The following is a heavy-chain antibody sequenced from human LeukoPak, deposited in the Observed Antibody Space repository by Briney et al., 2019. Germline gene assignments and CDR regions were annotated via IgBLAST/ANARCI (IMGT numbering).Heavy chain of an antibody. D-gene: IGHD1-14*01. CDR2: INHSGST. CDR3: ASEHNVPDY. CDR1: GGSFSGYY. J-gene: IGHJ4*02. Sequence: PSETLSLTCAVYGGSFSGYYWSWIRQPPGKGLEWIGEINHSGSTNYNPSLRSRVTISVDTSKNQFSLKLSSVTAADTAVYYCASEHNVPDYWGQGTLVTVSS. V-gene: IGHV4-34*01.